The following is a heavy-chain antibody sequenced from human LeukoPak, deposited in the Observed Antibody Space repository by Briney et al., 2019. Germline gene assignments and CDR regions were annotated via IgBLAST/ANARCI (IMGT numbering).Heavy chain of an antibody. CDR2: IYSGGST. Sequence: GGSLRLSRAASGFTVSSNYMSWVRQAPGKGLEWVSVIYSGGSTYYADSVKGRFTISRHNSKNTLYLQMNSLRAEDTAVYYCARLSAAGTTGYYYGMDVWGQGTTVTVSS. J-gene: IGHJ6*02. CDR3: ARLSAAGTTGYYYGMDV. CDR1: GFTVSSNY. D-gene: IGHD6-13*01. V-gene: IGHV3-53*04.